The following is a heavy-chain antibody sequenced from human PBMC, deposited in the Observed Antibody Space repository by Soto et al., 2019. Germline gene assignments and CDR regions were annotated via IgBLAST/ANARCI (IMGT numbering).Heavy chain of an antibody. CDR3: ARDFSMEVVAPGY. D-gene: IGHD3-22*01. J-gene: IGHJ4*02. V-gene: IGHV1-3*01. CDR1: GYTFNSYA. CDR2: INAGNSDT. Sequence: SAKVSCEASGYTFNSYAMHWARQAPGQRLEWMGWINAGNSDTKYSQKFQGRVTITSDTSASTAYMELSSLRSEDTAVYYCARDFSMEVVAPGYWGQGTLVTVSS.